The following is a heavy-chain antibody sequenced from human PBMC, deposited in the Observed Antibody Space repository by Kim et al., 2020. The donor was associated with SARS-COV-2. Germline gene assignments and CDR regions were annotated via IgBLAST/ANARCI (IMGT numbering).Heavy chain of an antibody. V-gene: IGHV4-34*01. CDR2: IHPDGSA. CDR1: GGSFSGHH. Sequence: SETLSLTCDVYGGSFSGHHWTWIRQPPGKGLEWIGEIHPDGSANYTPSLKSRVPISLDTSNNHFSLRLTSVTAADAAVYYCAGGWRENWPPAHYWGQGTVVAVSS. D-gene: IGHD3-3*01. CDR3: AGGWRENWPPAHY. J-gene: IGHJ4*02.